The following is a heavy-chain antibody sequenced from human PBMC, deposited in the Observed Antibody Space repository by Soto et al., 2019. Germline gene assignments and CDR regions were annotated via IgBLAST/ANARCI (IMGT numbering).Heavy chain of an antibody. Sequence: QVQLVQSGAEVKKPGSSVTVSCKASGFTFSSYAISWVRQAPGQGLEWMGGIIPFFGTPNYAQRFQGRLTITADRSTSTTYMELSSLRPEDTALYYCARDTGAYYSHFVSWGQGTLVTVSS. CDR3: ARDTGAYYSHFVS. CDR2: IIPFFGTP. D-gene: IGHD3-22*01. V-gene: IGHV1-69*06. CDR1: GFTFSSYA. J-gene: IGHJ4*02.